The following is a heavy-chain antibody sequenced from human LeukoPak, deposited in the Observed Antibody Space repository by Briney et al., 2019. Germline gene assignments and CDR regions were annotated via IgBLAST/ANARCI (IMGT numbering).Heavy chain of an antibody. CDR1: GGSITRSDYY. J-gene: IGHJ6*03. D-gene: IGHD5-18*01. V-gene: IGHV4-30-4*08. CDR3: VRRGYTYDVYYYYYMDV. Sequence: PSQTLSPTCTVSGGSITRSDYYWGWIRQSPGKGLEWIGYINYSGNTYYSPSLNNRVTMSLDTSKDQFSLKLTSVIAADTAVYYRVRRGYTYDVYYYYYMDVWGKGTTVTVSS. CDR2: INYSGNT.